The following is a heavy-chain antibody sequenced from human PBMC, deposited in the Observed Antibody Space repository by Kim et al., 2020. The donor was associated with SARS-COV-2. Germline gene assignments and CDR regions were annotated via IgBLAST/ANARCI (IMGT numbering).Heavy chain of an antibody. CDR2: ISYDGSNK. D-gene: IGHD3-3*01. Sequence: GGSLRLSCAASGFTFSSHAMHWVRQAPGKGLEWVAVISYDGSNKYYADSVKGRFTISRDNSKNTLYLQMNSLRAEDTAVYYCAREGFRIFGVVKTNWFDPWGQGTLVTVSS. J-gene: IGHJ5*02. CDR3: AREGFRIFGVVKTNWFDP. V-gene: IGHV3-30-3*01. CDR1: GFTFSSHA.